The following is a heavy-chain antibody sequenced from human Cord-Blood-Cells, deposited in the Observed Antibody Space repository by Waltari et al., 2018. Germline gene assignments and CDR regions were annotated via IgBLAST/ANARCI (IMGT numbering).Heavy chain of an antibody. CDR2: IYYSGST. CDR3: ASPKRGYSYGYFDY. Sequence: QVQLQESGPGLVKPSQTLSLTCTVSGGSIASGGYSWSWLRKPPGKGLEWIGYIYYSGSTYYNPSLKSRVTISVDTSKNQFSMKLSSVTAADTAVYYCASPKRGYSYGYFDYWGQGTLVTVSS. J-gene: IGHJ4*02. V-gene: IGHV4-31*03. CDR1: GGSIASGGYS. D-gene: IGHD5-18*01.